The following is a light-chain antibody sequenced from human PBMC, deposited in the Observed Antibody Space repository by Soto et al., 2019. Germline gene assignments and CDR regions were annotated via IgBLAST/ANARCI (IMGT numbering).Light chain of an antibody. CDR2: EVN. CDR3: SSSAGTNSFVL. J-gene: IGLJ3*02. Sequence: QSALTQPPSASGSPGQSVTISCTGTSSDIGGYNSVSWYQQHQGKAPKLMIYEVNKRPLGVPERFSGSKSGNTASLTVSGLQADDEADYSCSSSAGTNSFVLFGGGTKLTVL. CDR1: SSDIGGYNS. V-gene: IGLV2-8*01.